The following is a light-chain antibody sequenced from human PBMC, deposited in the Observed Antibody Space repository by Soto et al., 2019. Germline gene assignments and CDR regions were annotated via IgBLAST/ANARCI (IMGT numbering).Light chain of an antibody. V-gene: IGLV3-21*04. Sequence: SYELTQPPSVSVAPGKTARITCGGNNIGTKSVHWYQQKLGQAPVVVIYYDSDRPSGIPERFSGSNSGNTATLTISRVEAXXXXXXXXQVWDSSRDHPVFGGGTKLTVL. CDR3: QVWDSSRDHPV. J-gene: IGLJ3*02. CDR1: NIGTKS. CDR2: YDS.